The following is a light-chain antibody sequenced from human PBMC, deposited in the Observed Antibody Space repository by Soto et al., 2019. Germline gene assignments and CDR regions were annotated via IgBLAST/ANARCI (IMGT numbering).Light chain of an antibody. CDR3: QQYDRFPYT. J-gene: IGKJ2*01. CDR1: QSISNW. V-gene: IGKV1-5*03. CDR2: KAS. Sequence: DIQMTQSPSTLSACVGDTVTITCRASQSISNWLAWYQQKPGQAPKLLIHKASTLESGVPSRFSGSGSGTEFTLTISSLQPDDFATFYCQQYDRFPYTFGQGTKLEIK.